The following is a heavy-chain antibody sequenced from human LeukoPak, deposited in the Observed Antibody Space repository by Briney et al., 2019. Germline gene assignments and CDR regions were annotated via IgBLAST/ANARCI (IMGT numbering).Heavy chain of an antibody. D-gene: IGHD1-26*01. CDR1: GFTFSSYW. CDR2: MNTDGSIT. J-gene: IGHJ4*02. V-gene: IGHV3-74*01. CDR3: ARGVGTTDPPEDY. Sequence: PGGSLRLSCVASGFTFSSYWMHWVRQAPGKGLVWVSRMNTDGSITTYADSVKGRFTISRDNAKNTLYLQMNSLRAEDTAVYYCARGVGTTDPPEDYWGQGTLVTVSS.